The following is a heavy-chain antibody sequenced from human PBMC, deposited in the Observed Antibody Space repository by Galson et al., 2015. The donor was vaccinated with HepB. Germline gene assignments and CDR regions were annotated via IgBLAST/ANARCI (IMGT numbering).Heavy chain of an antibody. CDR2: IYHSGST. Sequence: TLSLTCAVSGGSISSGGYSWSWIRQPPGKGLEWIGYIYHSGSTYYNPSLKSRVTISVDRSKNQFSLKLSSVTAADTAVYYCARDTMVRGRVVYFDYWGQGTLVTASS. D-gene: IGHD3-10*01. CDR1: GGSISSGGYS. CDR3: ARDTMVRGRVVYFDY. J-gene: IGHJ4*02. V-gene: IGHV4-30-2*01.